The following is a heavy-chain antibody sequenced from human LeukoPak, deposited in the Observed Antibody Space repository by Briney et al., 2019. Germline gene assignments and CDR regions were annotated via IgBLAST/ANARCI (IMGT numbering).Heavy chain of an antibody. CDR2: IYVSETTAGST. V-gene: IGHV4-4*09. D-gene: IGHD3-16*01. J-gene: IGHJ3*02. CDR1: GGLPTRHY. Sequence: PSETLSHTCSVPGGLPTRHYWSWIRPSPGEGLQWIGNIYVSETTAGSTSYNPSLRSRATISERTSKNQFSLSLSSVTAADTAVYYCASVDYYESKTYAFDNWGQGTMVTVSS. CDR3: ASVDYYESKTYAFDN.